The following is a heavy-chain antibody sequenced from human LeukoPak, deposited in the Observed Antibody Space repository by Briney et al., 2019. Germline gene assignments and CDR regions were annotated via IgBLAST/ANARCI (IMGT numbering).Heavy chain of an antibody. CDR2: ISYDGSNK. CDR1: GFTFSSYA. V-gene: IGHV3-30*04. J-gene: IGHJ4*02. CDR3: ASPII. Sequence: GGSLSLSCAASGFTFSSYAMHWVRQAPGKGLAWVAVISYDGSNKYYAGSVKGRFTISRDNSKNTLYLQMNSLRAEDTAVYYCASPIIWGQGTLVTVSS.